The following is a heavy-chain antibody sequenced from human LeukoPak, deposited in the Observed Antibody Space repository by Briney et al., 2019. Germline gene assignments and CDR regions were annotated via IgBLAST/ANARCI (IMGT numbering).Heavy chain of an antibody. CDR2: INHSGST. J-gene: IGHJ6*03. D-gene: IGHD5-18*01. CDR3: ARLRRDTAMVMHYYYMDV. Sequence: PSETLSLTCAVYGGSFSGYYWSWIRQPPGKGLEWIGEINHSGSTNYNPSLKSRVTISVDTSKNQFSLKLSSVTAADTAVYYCARLRRDTAMVMHYYYMDVWGKGTTVTVSS. CDR1: GGSFSGYY. V-gene: IGHV4-34*01.